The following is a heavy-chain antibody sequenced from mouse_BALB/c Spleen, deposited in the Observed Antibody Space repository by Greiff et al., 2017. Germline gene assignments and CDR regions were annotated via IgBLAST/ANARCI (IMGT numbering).Heavy chain of an antibody. Sequence: DVHLVESGGGLVKPGGSLKLSCAASGFTFSSYAMSWVRQSPEKRLEWVAEISSGGSYTYYPDTVTGRFTISRDHAKNTLYLEMSSLRSEDTAMYYCARGGRLGAMDYWGQGTSVTVSS. CDR1: GFTFSSYA. D-gene: IGHD6-1*01. CDR3: ARGGRLGAMDY. J-gene: IGHJ4*01. V-gene: IGHV5-9-4*01. CDR2: ISSGGSYT.